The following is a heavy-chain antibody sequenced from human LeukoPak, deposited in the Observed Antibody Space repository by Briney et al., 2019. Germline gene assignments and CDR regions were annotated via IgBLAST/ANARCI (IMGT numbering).Heavy chain of an antibody. CDR1: GFTLTTSS. V-gene: IGHV3-21*01. D-gene: IGHD5-12*01. Sequence: GGSLRLSCAASGFTLTTSSMNWVRQAPGKGLQWVSSISSSSNYIYYADSVKGRFTISRDNAKNSLYLQMNSLRAEDTAVYYCARDWLAPYFDYWGQGSLVTVSS. J-gene: IGHJ4*02. CDR3: ARDWLAPYFDY. CDR2: ISSSSNYI.